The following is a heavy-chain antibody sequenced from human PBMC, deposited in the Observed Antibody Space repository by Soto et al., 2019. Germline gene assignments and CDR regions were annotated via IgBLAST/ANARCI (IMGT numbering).Heavy chain of an antibody. Sequence: SVKVSCKASGCTFSNYAISWVRQAPVQGLEWMGGIIPIFGTANYAQKFQGRVTITADESTSTAYMELSSLRSEDTAVYYCARGGRLVASRPYHYYGMEVWGQGTTVTVSS. CDR1: GCTFSNYA. CDR2: IIPIFGTA. CDR3: ARGGRLVASRPYHYYGMEV. V-gene: IGHV1-69*13. D-gene: IGHD6-6*01. J-gene: IGHJ6*02.